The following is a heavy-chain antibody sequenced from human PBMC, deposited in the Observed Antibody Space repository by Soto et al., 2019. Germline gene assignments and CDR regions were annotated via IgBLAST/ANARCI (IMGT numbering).Heavy chain of an antibody. J-gene: IGHJ6*02. CDR2: INHNGNT. CDR1: SGSFSGYY. V-gene: IGHV4-34*01. Sequence: SETLSLTCVVYSGSFSGYYWSWIRQPPGKGLEWIGEINHNGNTNYNPSLKSRVTISVDTSKNLFYLNLTSVSAADTAVYYCARGPWDYYYYGMDVWDQGATVTVSS. D-gene: IGHD7-27*01. CDR3: ARGPWDYYYYGMDV.